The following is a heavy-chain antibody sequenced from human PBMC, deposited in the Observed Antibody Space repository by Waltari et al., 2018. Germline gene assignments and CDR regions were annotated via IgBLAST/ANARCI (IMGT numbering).Heavy chain of an antibody. J-gene: IGHJ4*02. CDR2: SIPIFGTA. CDR3: ARPSDYYDSSGYYYSFDY. CDR1: GGTFSSYA. D-gene: IGHD3-22*01. Sequence: QVQLVQSGAEVKKPGSSVKVSCKASGGTFSSYAISWVRQAPGQGLEWMGGSIPIFGTANYAQKFQGRVTITTDESTSTAYMELSSLRSEDTAVYYCARPSDYYDSSGYYYSFDYWGQGTLVTVSS. V-gene: IGHV1-69*05.